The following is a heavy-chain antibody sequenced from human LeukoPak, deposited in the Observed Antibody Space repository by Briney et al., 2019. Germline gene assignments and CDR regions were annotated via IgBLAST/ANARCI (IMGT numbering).Heavy chain of an antibody. Sequence: PGGSLRLSCAASGFTVSSNYMSRVRQAPGKGLEWVSVIYSGGSTYYADSVKGRFTISRDNSKNTLYLQTNSLRAEDTAVYYCARDGYSSGWYFVYWGQGTLVTVSS. J-gene: IGHJ4*02. CDR3: ARDGYSSGWYFVY. D-gene: IGHD6-19*01. CDR1: GFTVSSNY. V-gene: IGHV3-66*01. CDR2: IYSGGST.